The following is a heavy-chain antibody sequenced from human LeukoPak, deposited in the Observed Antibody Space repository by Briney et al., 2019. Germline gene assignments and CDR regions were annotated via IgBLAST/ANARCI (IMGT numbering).Heavy chain of an antibody. Sequence: GGSLRLSCAASGFIFSSYSMNWVRQAPGKGLEWVSYISSSSSTIYYADSVKGRFTISRDNAKNSLYLQMNSLRAEDTAVYYCAREGVRGVFYFDYWGQGTLVTVSS. V-gene: IGHV3-48*01. J-gene: IGHJ4*02. CDR2: ISSSSSTI. CDR1: GFIFSSYS. D-gene: IGHD3-10*01. CDR3: AREGVRGVFYFDY.